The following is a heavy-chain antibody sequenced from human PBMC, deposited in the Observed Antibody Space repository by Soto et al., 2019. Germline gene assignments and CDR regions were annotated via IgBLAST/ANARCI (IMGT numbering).Heavy chain of an antibody. J-gene: IGHJ4*02. V-gene: IGHV3-23*01. CDR1: GFTFSSYA. CDR2: ISGSGGST. D-gene: IGHD3-3*01. Sequence: PGGSLRLSCAASGFTFSSYAMSWVRQAPGKGLEWVSAISGSGGSTYYADSVKGRFTISRDNSKNTLYLQMNSLRAEDTAVYYCAKTAPLLRFLEWLPGDFDYWGQGTLVTVSS. CDR3: AKTAPLLRFLEWLPGDFDY.